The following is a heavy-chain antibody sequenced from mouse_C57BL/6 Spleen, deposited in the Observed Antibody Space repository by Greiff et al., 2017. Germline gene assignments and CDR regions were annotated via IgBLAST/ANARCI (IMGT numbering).Heavy chain of an antibody. D-gene: IGHD2-10*01. CDR2: INPSNGGT. CDR1: GYTFTSYW. Sequence: VQLQQSGTELVKPGASVKLSCKASGYTFTSYWMHWVKQRPGQGLEWIGNINPSNGGTNYNEKFKSKATLTVDKSSSTAYMQLSSLTSEDSAVYYCARGEGPYRDYFDYWGQGTTLTVSS. V-gene: IGHV1-53*01. J-gene: IGHJ2*01. CDR3: ARGEGPYRDYFDY.